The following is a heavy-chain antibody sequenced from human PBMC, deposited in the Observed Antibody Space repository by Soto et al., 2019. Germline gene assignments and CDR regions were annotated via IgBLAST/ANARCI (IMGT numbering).Heavy chain of an antibody. CDR1: GFTFSDFY. D-gene: IGHD1-1*01. CDR2: ISSGSTNI. Sequence: QVQLVESGGGLVKPGGSLRLSCAASGFTFSDFYMSWIRQAPGKGLEWISYISSGSTNIFYADSVKGRFTVSRDNAKNSVYLQMDSLRAEDTAVYYCARERNAAGSGYWGQGTLVTVSS. CDR3: ARERNAAGSGY. V-gene: IGHV3-11*01. J-gene: IGHJ4*02.